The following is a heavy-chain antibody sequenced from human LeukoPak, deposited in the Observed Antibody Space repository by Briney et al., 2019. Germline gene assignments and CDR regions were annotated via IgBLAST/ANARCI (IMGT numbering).Heavy chain of an antibody. V-gene: IGHV5-51*01. Sequence: GESLKISCKGSRNTFTNYWIGWVRQLPWKGLEWMGIIFPGDSETRYSPSFQGQVTMSVDKSTSTAYLQWASLKASDTAIYFCARLSTRLLDHWGQGTRVTVSS. D-gene: IGHD3-3*01. J-gene: IGHJ4*02. CDR2: IFPGDSET. CDR1: RNTFTNYW. CDR3: ARLSTRLLDH.